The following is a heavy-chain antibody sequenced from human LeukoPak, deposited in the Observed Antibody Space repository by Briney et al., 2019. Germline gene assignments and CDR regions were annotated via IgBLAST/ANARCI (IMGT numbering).Heavy chain of an antibody. CDR3: ANSLTMVRIDY. D-gene: IGHD3-10*01. CDR2: ISYDGSNK. Sequence: GGSLRLSCAASGFTFSSYGMHWVRQAPGKGLEWVAVISYDGSNKYYADSVKGRFTISRDNSKNTLYLQMNSLRAEDTAVYYCANSLTMVRIDYWGQGTLVTVSS. V-gene: IGHV3-30*18. CDR1: GFTFSSYG. J-gene: IGHJ4*02.